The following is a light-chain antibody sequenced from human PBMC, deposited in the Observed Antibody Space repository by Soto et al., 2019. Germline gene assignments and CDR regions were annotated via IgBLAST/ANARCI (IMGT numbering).Light chain of an antibody. CDR1: QSVSSN. CDR3: QQYGSSNT. CDR2: GAS. Sequence: KLSAVTVSVKQGESATLSCRASQSVSSNLAWYQQKPGQAPRLLIYGASSRATGIPDSFSGSGSGTEFTLTISRLEPEDFAVYYWQQYGSSNTXGQGTRLDIK. V-gene: IGKV3-20*01. J-gene: IGKJ5*01.